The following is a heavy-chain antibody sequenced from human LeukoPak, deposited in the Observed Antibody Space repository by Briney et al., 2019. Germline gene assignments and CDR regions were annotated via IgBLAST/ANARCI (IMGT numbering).Heavy chain of an antibody. CDR3: TRGGAAAGFDF. CDR1: GDSVSSNSAV. J-gene: IGHJ4*02. Sequence: SQTLSLTCAISGDSVSSNSAVWNWIRQSPSRGLEWLGRTYYRSRWYNDYAVSVKSRISVNPDTSKNQFSLQLNSVTPEDTAVYYCTRGGAAAGFDFWGQGALVTVSS. V-gene: IGHV6-1*01. CDR2: TYYRSRWYN. D-gene: IGHD6-13*01.